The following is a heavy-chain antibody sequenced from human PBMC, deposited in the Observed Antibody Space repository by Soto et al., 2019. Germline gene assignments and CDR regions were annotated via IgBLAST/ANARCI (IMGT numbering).Heavy chain of an antibody. D-gene: IGHD3-22*01. Sequence: GGSQRLSCAASGFTFSIYAMTWVRQAPGKGLEWVSTIGGSGGDTSYADFVRGQFTISRDNSRNTLYLQMHSLRAEDTAVYYCAKDAPGSGWLSDYWGQGTLVTVS. J-gene: IGHJ4*02. CDR3: AKDAPGSGWLSDY. CDR2: IGGSGGDT. V-gene: IGHV3-23*01. CDR1: GFTFSIYA.